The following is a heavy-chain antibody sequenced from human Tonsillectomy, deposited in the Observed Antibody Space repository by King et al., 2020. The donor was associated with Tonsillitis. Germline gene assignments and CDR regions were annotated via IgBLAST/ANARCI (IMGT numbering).Heavy chain of an antibody. CDR3: ATPFDY. CDR1: GFPFTTYS. CDR2: INCNSDTI. V-gene: IGHV3-48*01. Sequence: EQLVQSGGGLVQPGGSLRLSCAASGFPFTTYSMNWVRQAPGKGLEWVSYINCNSDTIYYADSVKGRFTTSRDNAKNSLYLQMNSLRAEDTAVYYCATPFDYWGQGTLVTVSS. J-gene: IGHJ4*02.